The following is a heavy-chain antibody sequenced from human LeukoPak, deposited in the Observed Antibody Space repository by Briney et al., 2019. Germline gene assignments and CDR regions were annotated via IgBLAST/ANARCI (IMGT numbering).Heavy chain of an antibody. J-gene: IGHJ3*02. Sequence: SVKVSCKASGGTFSTYAISWVRQAPGQGLEWMGGIIPIFGTAHYSQKFQGRVTITADQSTSTAYIELSSLRSDDTAVYYCARVQQFGVTTRSNDAFDIWGQGTMVTVSS. D-gene: IGHD4-17*01. CDR3: ARVQQFGVTTRSNDAFDI. V-gene: IGHV1-69*01. CDR2: IIPIFGTA. CDR1: GGTFSTYA.